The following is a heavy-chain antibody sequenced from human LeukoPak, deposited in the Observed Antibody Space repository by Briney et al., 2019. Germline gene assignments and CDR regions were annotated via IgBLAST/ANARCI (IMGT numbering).Heavy chain of an antibody. CDR2: INHSGST. CDR1: GGSFSGYY. D-gene: IGHD1-26*01. Sequence: PSETLSLTCAVYGGSFSGYYWSWIRQPPGKGLEWIGEINHSGSTNYNPSLKSRVTISVDTSKNQFSLKLCSVTAADTAVYYCAMVVGARRTGVSYWGQGTLVIVSS. J-gene: IGHJ4*02. CDR3: AMVVGARRTGVSY. V-gene: IGHV4-34*01.